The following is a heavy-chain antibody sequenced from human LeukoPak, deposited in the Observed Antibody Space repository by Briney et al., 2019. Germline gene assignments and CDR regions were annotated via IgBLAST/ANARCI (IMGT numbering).Heavy chain of an antibody. V-gene: IGHV1-69*10. Sequence: ASVKVSCKASGGTFLSYGVTWVRQAPGQGLEWMGSVIPILKTTNYSQKFQGRVTITADKSTSTAYMELSSLRSEDTAVYYCARGGDSSGSIPEWGQGTLVTVSS. J-gene: IGHJ4*02. CDR1: GGTFLSYG. D-gene: IGHD3-22*01. CDR3: ARGGDSSGSIPE. CDR2: VIPILKTT.